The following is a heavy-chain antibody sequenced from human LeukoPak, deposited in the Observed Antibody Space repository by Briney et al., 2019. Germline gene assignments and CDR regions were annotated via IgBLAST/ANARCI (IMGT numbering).Heavy chain of an antibody. J-gene: IGHJ6*03. CDR2: IKQDGSEE. Sequence: GGSLRLSCAASGFTFSSYWMSWVRQAPGKGLEWVANIKQDGSEEYYVDSVKGQFTISRDNAKNSLYLQMNSLRAEDAAVYYCARSHDYGDYEAGYYYYYYMDVWGKGTTVTISS. V-gene: IGHV3-7*01. CDR1: GFTFSSYW. D-gene: IGHD4-17*01. CDR3: ARSHDYGDYEAGYYYYYYMDV.